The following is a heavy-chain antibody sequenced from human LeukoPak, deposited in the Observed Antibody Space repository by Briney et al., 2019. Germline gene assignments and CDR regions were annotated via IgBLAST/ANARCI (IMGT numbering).Heavy chain of an antibody. CDR1: GYSLTSYW. CDR2: IYPGDSDT. Sequence: GESLKISCKGSGYSLTSYWIGWVRQMPGKGLEWMGIIYPGDSDTRYSPSFQGQVTISADKSISTAYLQWSSLKASDTAMYYCARLFRATMGGGSYGYWGQGTLVTVSS. V-gene: IGHV5-51*01. D-gene: IGHD1-26*01. J-gene: IGHJ4*02. CDR3: ARLFRATMGGGSYGY.